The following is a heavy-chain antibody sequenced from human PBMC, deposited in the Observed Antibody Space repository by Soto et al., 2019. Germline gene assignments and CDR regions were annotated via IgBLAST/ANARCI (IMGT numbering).Heavy chain of an antibody. J-gene: IGHJ4*02. Sequence: PGGSLRLSCAASGFTFSSYAMSWVRQAPGKGLEWVSAISGSGGSTYYADSVKGRFTISRDNSKNTLYLQMNSLRAEDTAVYYCAKVTYYYDSSGSPSGYWGQGTLVTVSS. V-gene: IGHV3-23*01. D-gene: IGHD3-22*01. CDR3: AKVTYYYDSSGSPSGY. CDR1: GFTFSSYA. CDR2: ISGSGGST.